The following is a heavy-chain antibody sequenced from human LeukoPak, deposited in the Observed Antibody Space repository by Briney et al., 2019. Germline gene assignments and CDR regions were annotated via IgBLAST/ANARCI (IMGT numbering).Heavy chain of an antibody. CDR3: ARGPRRGIVGATIPFDY. CDR2: IYYSGST. J-gene: IGHJ4*02. V-gene: IGHV4-59*01. CDR1: GGSISSYY. Sequence: PSETLSLTCTVSGGSISSYYWSWIRQPPGKGLEWIGYIYYSGSTNYNPSLKSRVTISVDTSKNQFSLKLSSVTAADTAVYYCARGPRRGIVGATIPFDYWGQGTLVTVSS. D-gene: IGHD1-26*01.